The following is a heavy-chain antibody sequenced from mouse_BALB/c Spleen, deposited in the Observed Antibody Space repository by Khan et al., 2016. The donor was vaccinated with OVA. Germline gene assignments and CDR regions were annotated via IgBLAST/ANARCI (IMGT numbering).Heavy chain of an antibody. CDR1: GDSITSGF. J-gene: IGHJ4*01. D-gene: IGHD1-1*01. CDR3: ARSYGSWAMDY. V-gene: IGHV3-8*02. Sequence: VQLKESGPSLVKPSQTLSLTCSVTGDSITSGFWNWIRKFPGNKFEYMGYITYSGNTYYNPSLKSRISITRDTSKSQYYLQLNAVTTEDTATDYFARSYGSWAMDYWGQGTSVTVSS. CDR2: ITYSGNT.